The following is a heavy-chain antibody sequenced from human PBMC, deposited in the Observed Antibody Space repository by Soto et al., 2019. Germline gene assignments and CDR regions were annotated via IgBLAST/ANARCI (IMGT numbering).Heavy chain of an antibody. CDR1: GYSFSDYH. CDR3: ARGDSTDCSNGVCSFFYNHDMDV. V-gene: IGHV1-2*04. CDR2: INPKSGGT. J-gene: IGHJ6*02. Sequence: ASVKVSCKASGYSFSDYHIRWVRQAPGQGLEWLGRINPKSGGTSTAQKFQGWVTMTTDTSISTASMELTRLTSDDTAIYYCARGDSTDCSNGVCSFFYNHDMDVWGQGTTVTVSS. D-gene: IGHD2-8*01.